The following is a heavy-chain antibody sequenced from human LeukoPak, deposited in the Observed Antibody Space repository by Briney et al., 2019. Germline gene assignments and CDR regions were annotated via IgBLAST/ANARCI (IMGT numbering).Heavy chain of an antibody. D-gene: IGHD6-13*01. CDR3: ARGGIAAAGTFDY. J-gene: IGHJ4*02. CDR2: IIPIFGTA. CDR1: GGTFGSYA. V-gene: IGHV1-69*13. Sequence: SVKVSCKASGGTFGSYAISWVRQAPGQGLEWMGGIIPIFGTANYAQKFQGRVTISADESTSTAYMELSSLRSEDTAVYYCARGGIAAAGTFDYWGQGTLVTVSS.